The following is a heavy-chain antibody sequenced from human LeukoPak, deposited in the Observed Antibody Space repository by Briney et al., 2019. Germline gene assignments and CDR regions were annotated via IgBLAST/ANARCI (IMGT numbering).Heavy chain of an antibody. CDR3: ARVLLGMRLPPAMDY. CDR2: IYYSGST. J-gene: IGHJ4*02. D-gene: IGHD2-15*01. V-gene: IGHV4-39*06. CDR1: GGSISSSSYY. Sequence: PSETLSLTCTVSGGSISSSSYYWGWIRQPPGKGLEWFGSIYYSGSTYYNPSRKSQVTISVDPSQNHFALELSSVSAADTVVYYCARVLLGMRLPPAMDYWGQGTLVGVCS.